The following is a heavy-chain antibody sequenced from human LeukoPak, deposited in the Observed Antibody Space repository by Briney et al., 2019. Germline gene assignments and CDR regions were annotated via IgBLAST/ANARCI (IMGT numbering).Heavy chain of an antibody. CDR3: ARGSGDY. J-gene: IGHJ4*02. V-gene: IGHV3-7*04. CDR1: GLTFSGYW. CDR2: IKPDGSEK. Sequence: GGSLRLSCAASGLTFSGYWINWVRQAPGKGLEWVANIKPDGSEKYYVDSVKGRFTISRDNAKNSLYLQMTSLRAEDTAVYYCARGSGDYSGQGTLVTVSS.